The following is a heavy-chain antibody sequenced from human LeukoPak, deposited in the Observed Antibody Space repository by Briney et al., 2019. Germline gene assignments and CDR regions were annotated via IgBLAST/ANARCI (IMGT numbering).Heavy chain of an antibody. Sequence: PSDTQSLTCGVSGEPFRGCYWPWLRQPPGKGFEWIGDTNESGKTNYNPSLKSRLTISVDPSKNQFSLKLTSMAAADTAVYFCVRGRTDYYYYMDVWGKGTTVTVSS. CDR2: TNESGKT. J-gene: IGHJ6*03. V-gene: IGHV4-34*01. CDR1: GEPFRGCY. CDR3: VRGRTDYYYYMDV.